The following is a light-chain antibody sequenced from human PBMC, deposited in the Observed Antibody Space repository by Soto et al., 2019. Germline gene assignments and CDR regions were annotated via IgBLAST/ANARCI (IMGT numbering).Light chain of an antibody. Sequence: EIVMTQSPATLSVSPGERATLSCRASQSVSINLAWYLQKPGQAPRLLIYGASTRATGIPARFSGSGSGTEFTHTISSLQSEYLAVYYCQQYNNWPPITFGQGTRLEIK. J-gene: IGKJ5*01. CDR1: QSVSIN. CDR2: GAS. V-gene: IGKV3-15*01. CDR3: QQYNNWPPIT.